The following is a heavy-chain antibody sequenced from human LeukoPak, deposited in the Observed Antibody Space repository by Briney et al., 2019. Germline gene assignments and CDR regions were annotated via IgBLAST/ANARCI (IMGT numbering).Heavy chain of an antibody. CDR2: IYYSGST. CDR3: ARTYGSSGLGYFDL. V-gene: IGHV4-59*01. D-gene: IGHD6-13*01. J-gene: IGHJ2*01. Sequence: SETLSLTCTVSGGSISSYYWSWIRQPPGTGLEWIGYIYYSGSTNYSPSLKSRLTISVDTSKNQFSLKLSSVTAADTAVYYCARTYGSSGLGYFDLWGRGTLVTVSS. CDR1: GGSISSYY.